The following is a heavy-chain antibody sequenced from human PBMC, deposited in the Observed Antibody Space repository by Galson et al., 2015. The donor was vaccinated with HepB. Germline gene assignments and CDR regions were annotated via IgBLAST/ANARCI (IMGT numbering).Heavy chain of an antibody. CDR1: GFTFSSYW. V-gene: IGHV5-51*01. CDR3: ARLRTTVTTGRAFDI. Sequence: QSGAEVKKPGESLKISCKGSGFTFSSYWIAWVRQMPGKGLEWMGIIYPGDSNTRYSQSFQGQVTISADKSISTAYLQWNSLKASDTAMYYCARLRTTVTTGRAFDIWGQGTMVTVSS. CDR2: IYPGDSNT. D-gene: IGHD4-17*01. J-gene: IGHJ3*02.